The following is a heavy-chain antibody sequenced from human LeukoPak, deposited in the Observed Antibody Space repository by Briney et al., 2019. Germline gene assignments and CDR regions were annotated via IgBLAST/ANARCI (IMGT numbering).Heavy chain of an antibody. J-gene: IGHJ3*02. CDR2: IYYSGST. CDR3: ARETVVYCSSTSCRGVAFDI. Sequence: SETLSLTCTVSGGSISSYYWSWIRQPPGKGLEWIGYIYYSGSTNYNPSLKSRVTISVDTSKNQFPLKLSSVTAADTAVYYCARETVVYCSSTSCRGVAFDIWGQGTMVTVSS. D-gene: IGHD2-2*01. V-gene: IGHV4-59*12. CDR1: GGSISSYY.